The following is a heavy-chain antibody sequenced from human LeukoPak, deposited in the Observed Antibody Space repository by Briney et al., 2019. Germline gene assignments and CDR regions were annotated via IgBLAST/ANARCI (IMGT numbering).Heavy chain of an antibody. CDR3: ARGRYCSSTSCYTFYYYGMDV. V-gene: IGHV3-74*01. CDR1: GFTFSGYW. CDR2: INSDGSST. D-gene: IGHD2-2*02. Sequence: GGSLRLSCAASGFTFSGYWMHWVRQAPGKGLVWVSRINSDGSSTSYADSVKGRFTISRDNAKNTLYLQMNSLRAEDTAVYYCARGRYCSSTSCYTFYYYGMDVWGQGTTVTVSS. J-gene: IGHJ6*02.